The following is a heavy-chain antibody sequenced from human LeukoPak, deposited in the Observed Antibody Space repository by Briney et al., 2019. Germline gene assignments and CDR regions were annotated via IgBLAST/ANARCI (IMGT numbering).Heavy chain of an antibody. V-gene: IGHV1-46*01. J-gene: IGHJ5*02. CDR1: GYTFTSYY. D-gene: IGHD2-2*01. CDR3: ARDPYCSSTSCHGWFDP. Sequence: ASVKVSCKASGYTFTSYYMHWVRQAPGQGLEWMGIIYPSGGSTSYAQKFQGRVTMTRDMSTSTVYMELSSLRSEDTAVYYCARDPYCSSTSCHGWFDPWGQGTLVTVSS. CDR2: IYPSGGST.